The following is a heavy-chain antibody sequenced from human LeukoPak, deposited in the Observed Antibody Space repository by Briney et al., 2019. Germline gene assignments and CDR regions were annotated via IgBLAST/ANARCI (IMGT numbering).Heavy chain of an antibody. J-gene: IGHJ4*02. D-gene: IGHD3-9*01. CDR1: GYTFTGYY. Sequence: GASVKVSCKASGYTFTGYYMHWVRQAPGQGLEWMGWINPNSGGTNYAQKFQGWVTMTRDTSISTAYMELSSLRSEDTAVYYCASGFSRLTSPPYGYWGQGTLVTVSS. CDR2: INPNSGGT. V-gene: IGHV1-2*04. CDR3: ASGFSRLTSPPYGY.